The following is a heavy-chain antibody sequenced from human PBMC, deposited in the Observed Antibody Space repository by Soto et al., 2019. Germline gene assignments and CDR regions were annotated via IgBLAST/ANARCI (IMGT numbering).Heavy chain of an antibody. CDR1: GFTFSSYA. CDR2: ISGSGGST. CDR3: AKGKGLGNYFDY. J-gene: IGHJ4*02. Sequence: GGSLRLSCAASGFTFSSYAMSWVRQAPGKGLEWVSAISGSGGSTYYADSVKGRFTISRDNSKNTLYLQMNSLRAGDTAVYYCAKGKGLGNYFDYWGQGTLVTVSS. V-gene: IGHV3-23*01. D-gene: IGHD7-27*01.